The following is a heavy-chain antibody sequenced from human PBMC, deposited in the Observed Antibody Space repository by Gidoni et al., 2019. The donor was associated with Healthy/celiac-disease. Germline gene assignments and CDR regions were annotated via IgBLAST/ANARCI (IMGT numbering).Heavy chain of an antibody. CDR3: ASEVGATGAFDY. J-gene: IGHJ4*02. V-gene: IGHV4-38-2*01. Sequence: QVQLQESGPGLVKPSETLSLTCAVSGYSISSGYYWGWIRQPPGKGLEWIGSIYHSGSTYYNPSLKSLVTISVDTSKNQFSLKLSSVTAADTAVYYCASEVGATGAFDYWGQGTLVTVSS. CDR1: GYSISSGYY. D-gene: IGHD1-26*01. CDR2: IYHSGST.